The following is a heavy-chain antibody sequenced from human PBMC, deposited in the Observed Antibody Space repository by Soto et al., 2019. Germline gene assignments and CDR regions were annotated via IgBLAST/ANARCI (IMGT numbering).Heavy chain of an antibody. CDR1: GFTLSNYW. J-gene: IGHJ5*02. D-gene: IGHD4-17*01. V-gene: IGHV3-48*01. CDR2: ISKSGTTT. Sequence: GGSLRLSCAASGFTLSNYWMHWVRQAPGKGLEWLSSISKSGTTTYYADSVTGRFTISRDNSKSTLYLQMNSLSADDTAVYYCTRADLTVTLSVFDPWGQGTLVTVSS. CDR3: TRADLTVTLSVFDP.